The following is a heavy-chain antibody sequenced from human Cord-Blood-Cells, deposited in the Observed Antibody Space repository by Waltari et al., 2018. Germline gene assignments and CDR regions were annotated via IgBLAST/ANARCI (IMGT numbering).Heavy chain of an antibody. V-gene: IGHV4-59*01. CDR3: ARYRTGTFDY. D-gene: IGHD1-1*01. Sequence: QVQLQESGPGLVKPSETLSLTCTVSGGSIRSYSWSWIRQPPGKGLEWIGYIYYSGSTNYNPSLKSRVTISVDTSKNQFSLKLSSVTAADTAVYYCARYRTGTFDYWGQGTLVTVSS. J-gene: IGHJ4*02. CDR1: GGSIRSYS. CDR2: IYYSGST.